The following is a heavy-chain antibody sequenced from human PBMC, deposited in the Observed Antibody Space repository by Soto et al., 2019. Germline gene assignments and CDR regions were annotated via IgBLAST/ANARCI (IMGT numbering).Heavy chain of an antibody. V-gene: IGHV1-2*02. J-gene: IGHJ4*02. Sequence: ASVKVSCKASGYTFTGYYMHWVRQAPGQGLEWMGWINPNSGGTNYAQKFQGRVTMTRDTSISTVYMELSRLTFDDTAVYYCARHYYDGSGHWGQGTLVTVSS. D-gene: IGHD3-16*01. CDR3: ARHYYDGSGH. CDR1: GYTFTGYY. CDR2: INPNSGGT.